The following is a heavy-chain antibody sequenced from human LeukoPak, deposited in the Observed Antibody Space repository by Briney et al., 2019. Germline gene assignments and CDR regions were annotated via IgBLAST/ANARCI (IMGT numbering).Heavy chain of an antibody. CDR1: GYTFTSYY. CDR2: INPSGGST. V-gene: IGHV1-46*01. Sequence: ASVKVSCKASGYTFTSYYMHWVRQAPGQGLEWMGIINPSGGSTSYAQKFQGRVTMTRDTSTSTVYMELSSLRSEDTAVYYCARESDPGEMATISWSYFDLWGRGTLVTVSS. D-gene: IGHD5-24*01. J-gene: IGHJ2*01. CDR3: ARESDPGEMATISWSYFDL.